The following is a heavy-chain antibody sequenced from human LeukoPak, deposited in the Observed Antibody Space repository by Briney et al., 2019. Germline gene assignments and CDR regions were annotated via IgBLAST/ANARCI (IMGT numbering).Heavy chain of an antibody. CDR1: GGTFSSYA. CDR2: IIPILGIA. J-gene: IGHJ3*02. CDR3: AKKIGSIAAAGDAFDI. V-gene: IGHV1-69*04. Sequence: RASVKVSRKASGGTFSSYAISWVRQAPGQGLEWMGRIIPILGIANYAQKFQGRVTITADKSTSTAYMELSSLRSEDTAVYYCAKKIGSIAAAGDAFDIWGQGTMVTVSS. D-gene: IGHD6-13*01.